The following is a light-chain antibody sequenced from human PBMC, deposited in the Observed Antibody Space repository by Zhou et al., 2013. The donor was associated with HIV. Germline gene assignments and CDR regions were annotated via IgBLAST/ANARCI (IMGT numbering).Light chain of an antibody. CDR2: WAS. CDR1: QGIRNH. J-gene: IGKJ3*01. V-gene: IGKV1-27*01. CDR3: LQYHTTPFT. Sequence: DIQMTQSPSSLSASVGDRVTITCRASQGIRNHLAWYQQKPGQPPKLLVYWASTRESGVPDRFSGSGSGTDFTLTISSLQAEDVAVYFCLQYHTTPFTFGPGTKVDIK.